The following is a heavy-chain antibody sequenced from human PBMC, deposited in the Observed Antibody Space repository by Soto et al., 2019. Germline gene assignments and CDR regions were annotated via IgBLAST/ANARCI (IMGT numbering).Heavy chain of an antibody. D-gene: IGHD2-15*01. Sequence: QVQLQESGPGLVKPSETLSLTCTVSGGSIYRSGYYWGWIRKPPGRGLEWMGNIDYNGVTYSNPSLKSRVTISRDTSKNQFSLKLTSVTAADTALYYCGKVLVGATGHTDSDSWGPGTLVAVSS. J-gene: IGHJ4*02. CDR1: GGSIYRSGYY. CDR3: GKVLVGATGHTDSDS. V-gene: IGHV4-39*01. CDR2: IDYNGVT.